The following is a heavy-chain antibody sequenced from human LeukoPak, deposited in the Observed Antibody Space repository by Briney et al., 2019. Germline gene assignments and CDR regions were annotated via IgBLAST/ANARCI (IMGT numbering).Heavy chain of an antibody. CDR3: ARSGDSPLSY. V-gene: IGHV4-38-2*01. Sequence: SETLSLTCAVSGYSISSGYYWGWIRQPPGKGLEWIGSIYHSGSTNYNPSLKSRVTISVDTSKNQFSLKLSSVTAADTAVYYCARSGDSPLSYWGQGTLVTVSS. D-gene: IGHD2-21*01. CDR2: IYHSGST. J-gene: IGHJ4*02. CDR1: GYSISSGYY.